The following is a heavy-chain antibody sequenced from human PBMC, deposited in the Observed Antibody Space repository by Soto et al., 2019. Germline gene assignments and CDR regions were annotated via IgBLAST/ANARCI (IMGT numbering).Heavy chain of an antibody. V-gene: IGHV4-34*01. CDR2: INHSGST. CDR3: ARGRGGATPY. CDR1: GGSFSDYY. Sequence: QVQLQQWGAGLLKPSETLSLTCAVYGGSFSDYYWSWIRQPPGKGLEWIGEINHSGSTNYNPSLKXXVXIXXDTSKNQFSLKRSSVTAADTAVYYCARGRGGATPYWGQGTLVTVSS. D-gene: IGHD1-26*01. J-gene: IGHJ4*02.